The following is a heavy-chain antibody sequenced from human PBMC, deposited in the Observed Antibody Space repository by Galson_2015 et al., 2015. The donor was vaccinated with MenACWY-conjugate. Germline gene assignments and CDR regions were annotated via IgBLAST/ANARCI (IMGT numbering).Heavy chain of an antibody. CDR2: INIDGSGT. J-gene: IGHJ4*02. CDR1: GFTFTTNW. D-gene: IGHD6-13*01. CDR3: VRVRAVAGTFIAFDF. Sequence: SLRLSCTASGFTFTTNWMHWVRQAPGKGLEWVSRINIDGSGTNYADYVKGRFTISRDTAKKTLYLQMNRLRAEDTVVFYCVRVRAVAGTFIAFDFWGQGTLVTVSS. V-gene: IGHV3-74*01.